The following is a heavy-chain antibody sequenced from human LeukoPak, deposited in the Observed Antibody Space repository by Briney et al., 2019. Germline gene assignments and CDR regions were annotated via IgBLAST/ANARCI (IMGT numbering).Heavy chain of an antibody. CDR2: IYYSGST. D-gene: IGHD7-27*01. CDR1: GGSISSYY. CDR3: ASHATTGEGSDY. V-gene: IGHV4-59*08. J-gene: IGHJ4*02. Sequence: SETLSLTCTVSGGSISSYYWSWIRQPPGKGLEWIGYIYYSGSTNYNPSLKSRVTISVDTSKNQFSLKLSSVTAADTAVYYCASHATTGEGSDYWGQGTLVTVSS.